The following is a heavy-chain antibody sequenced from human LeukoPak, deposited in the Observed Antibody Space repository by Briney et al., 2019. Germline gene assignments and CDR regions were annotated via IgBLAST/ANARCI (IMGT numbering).Heavy chain of an antibody. Sequence: RESLKISCKGSGYSFTNYWIGWVRQMPGKGLEWMGIIYPGDSDTRYSPSFQGQVTISADKSISTAFLQWSSLKASDTAMYYCARHRCGSTSCYGYYYYIDVWGKGTTVTVSS. CDR3: ARHRCGSTSCYGYYYYIDV. J-gene: IGHJ6*03. CDR2: IYPGDSDT. D-gene: IGHD2-2*01. CDR1: GYSFTNYW. V-gene: IGHV5-51*01.